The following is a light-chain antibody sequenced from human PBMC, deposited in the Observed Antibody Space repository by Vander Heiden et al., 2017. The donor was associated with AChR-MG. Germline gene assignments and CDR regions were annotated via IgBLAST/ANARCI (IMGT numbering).Light chain of an antibody. Sequence: QSALTQPASVSGSPGQSITISCTGTSSDVGGYNYVYWYQQHPGKAPKLMIYDVSKRRSGVSNRVAGSKSGNTASLTISGLQAEDEADYDCSSYTSSSTPHYVFGTGTKVTVL. CDR3: SSYTSSSTPHYV. V-gene: IGLV2-14*01. CDR1: SSDVGGYNY. CDR2: DVS. J-gene: IGLJ1*01.